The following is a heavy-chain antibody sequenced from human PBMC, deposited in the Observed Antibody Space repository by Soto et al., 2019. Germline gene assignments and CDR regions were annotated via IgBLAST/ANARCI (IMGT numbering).Heavy chain of an antibody. Sequence: GGSLRLSCAASGFTFSSYAMSWVRQAPGKGLEWVSAISGSGGSTYYADSVKGRFTISRDNSKNTLYLQMNSLRAEDTAVYYCAEGGGNPTIFGVVITTFDYWGQGTLVTVSS. V-gene: IGHV3-23*01. J-gene: IGHJ4*02. CDR3: AEGGGNPTIFGVVITTFDY. CDR1: GFTFSSYA. D-gene: IGHD3-3*01. CDR2: ISGSGGST.